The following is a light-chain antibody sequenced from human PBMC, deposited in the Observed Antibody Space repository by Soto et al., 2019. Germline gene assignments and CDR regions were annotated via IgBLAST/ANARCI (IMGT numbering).Light chain of an antibody. CDR3: LRYNASSQT. CDR1: QSMNDW. Sequence: DIQVTQSPSTLSASIGDRVTITCRASQSMNDWLAWYQQKPGKAPKVLIYDASSLQSGVPSRFSGSGSGTEFTLTIDSLQPDDVATYYCLRYNASSQTFGQGTKVDIK. J-gene: IGKJ1*01. V-gene: IGKV1-5*01. CDR2: DAS.